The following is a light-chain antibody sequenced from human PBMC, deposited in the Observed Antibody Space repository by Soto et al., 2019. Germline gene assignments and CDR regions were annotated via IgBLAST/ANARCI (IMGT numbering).Light chain of an antibody. CDR1: QSVSSN. CDR2: GAS. CDR3: HQYNNWPPST. V-gene: IGKV3-15*01. Sequence: EIVMTQSPATLSVSPGERATLSCRASQSVSSNLAWYQQKPVQAHRHIIYGASTRATGITSRFSGSGSVTEFTLTMSSPQSEDFAVYYCHQYNNWPPSTFGQGTKVEIK. J-gene: IGKJ1*01.